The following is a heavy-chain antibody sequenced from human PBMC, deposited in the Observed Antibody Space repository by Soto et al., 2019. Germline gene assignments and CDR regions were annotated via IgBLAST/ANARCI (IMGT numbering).Heavy chain of an antibody. V-gene: IGHV1-69*02. CDR3: ATQMVGATWSDP. J-gene: IGHJ5*02. Sequence: QVQLVQSGAEVKKPGSSVKVSCKASGGTFSSYTISWVRQAPGQGLEWMGRIIPILGIANYAQKFQGRVTITADKSTSTANRELSSLRPEDTAVYYWATQMVGATWSDPWGQGTLVTVSS. D-gene: IGHD1-26*01. CDR1: GGTFSSYT. CDR2: IIPILGIA.